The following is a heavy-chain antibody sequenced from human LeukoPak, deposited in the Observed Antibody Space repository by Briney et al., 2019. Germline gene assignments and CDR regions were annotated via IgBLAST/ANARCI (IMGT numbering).Heavy chain of an antibody. CDR3: AIVGATRMYFQH. CDR1: GYTFTGYY. CDR2: INPNSGGT. Sequence: ASVKVSCKASGYTFTGYYMHWLRQAPGQGLEWMGWINPNSGGTNYAQKFQGRVTMTRDTSISTAYMELSRLRSDDTAVYYCAIVGATRMYFQHWGQGTLVTVSS. D-gene: IGHD1-26*01. J-gene: IGHJ1*01. V-gene: IGHV1-2*02.